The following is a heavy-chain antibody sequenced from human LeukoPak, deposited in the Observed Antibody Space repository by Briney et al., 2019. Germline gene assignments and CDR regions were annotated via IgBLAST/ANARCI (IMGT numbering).Heavy chain of an antibody. CDR3: ATDRYSSSWYNY. CDR2: INPNSGGT. Sequence: ASVKVSCKASGYTFTGYYMHWVRQAPGQGLEWMGWINPNSGGTNYAQKFQGRVTMTRDTSISTAYMELSRLRSDDTAVYYCATDRYSSSWYNYWGQGTLVTVSS. CDR1: GYTFTGYY. D-gene: IGHD6-13*01. V-gene: IGHV1-2*02. J-gene: IGHJ4*02.